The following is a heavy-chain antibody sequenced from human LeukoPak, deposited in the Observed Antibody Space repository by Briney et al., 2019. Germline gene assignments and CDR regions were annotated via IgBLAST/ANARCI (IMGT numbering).Heavy chain of an antibody. V-gene: IGHV3-20*04. J-gene: IGHJ4*02. D-gene: IGHD3-22*01. CDR3: ASSRYDSSGYYGIIGY. CDR1: GFTFNDYG. Sequence: PGGSLRLSCAASGFTFNDYGMSWVRQAPGKGLEWVSGINWDGGSTGYADSVKGRFTISRDNAKNSLYLQMNSLRAEDTALYYCASSRYDSSGYYGIIGYWGQGTLVTVSS. CDR2: INWDGGST.